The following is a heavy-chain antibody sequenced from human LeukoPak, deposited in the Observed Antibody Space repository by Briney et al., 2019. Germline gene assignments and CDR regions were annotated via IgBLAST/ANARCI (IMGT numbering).Heavy chain of an antibody. CDR3: VRRESSSLAPLVDY. D-gene: IGHD6-6*01. J-gene: IGHJ4*02. CDR2: ISYDGSNK. CDR1: GFTFSSYA. V-gene: IGHV3-30-3*01. Sequence: GGSLRLSCAASGFTFSSYAMHWVRQAPGKGLEWVAVISYDGSNKYYADSVKGRFTISRDNSKNTLYLQMNSLRAEDTAVYYCVRRESSSLAPLVDYWGQGTLVTVSS.